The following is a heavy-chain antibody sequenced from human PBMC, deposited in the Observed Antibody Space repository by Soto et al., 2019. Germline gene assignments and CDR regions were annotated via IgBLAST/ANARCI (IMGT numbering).Heavy chain of an antibody. CDR2: IYWDDSK. CDR3: AHKGPEDWPLDY. Sequence: QITLKESGPTLVRPTQTLTLTCAFSGFSLSTSGVGVGWIRQPPGKALEWLAVIYWDDSKHYSPSQRSRLTITNDTSNSQVVPTMTNRDPMDTGTYYCAHKGPEDWPLDYWGQGTLVTVSS. D-gene: IGHD3-9*01. CDR1: GFSLSTSGVG. J-gene: IGHJ4*02. V-gene: IGHV2-5*02.